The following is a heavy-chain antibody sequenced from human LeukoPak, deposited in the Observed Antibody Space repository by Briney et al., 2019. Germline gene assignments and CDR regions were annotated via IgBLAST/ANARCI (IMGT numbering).Heavy chain of an antibody. Sequence: PSETLSLTCTVSGGSISSSSYYWGWIRQPPGKGLEWIGNIYYSGSTYYNPSLKSRVTISVDTSKNQFSLKLSSVTAADTAVYYCARQGYSYGWIFDYWGQGTLVTVSS. D-gene: IGHD5-18*01. J-gene: IGHJ4*02. CDR1: GGSISSSSYY. CDR3: ARQGYSYGWIFDY. CDR2: IYYSGST. V-gene: IGHV4-39*01.